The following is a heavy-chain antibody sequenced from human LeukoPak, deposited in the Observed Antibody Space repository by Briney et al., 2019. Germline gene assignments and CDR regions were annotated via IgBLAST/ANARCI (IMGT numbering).Heavy chain of an antibody. Sequence: GGSLRLSCAASGFTFSSYWMSWVRQAPGKGLEWVSGINWNGGSTGYADSVKGRFTISRDNAKNSLYLQMNSLRAEDTALYYCARESSSWYLGVFDYWGQGTLVTVSS. J-gene: IGHJ4*02. CDR2: INWNGGST. CDR1: GFTFSSYW. D-gene: IGHD6-13*01. V-gene: IGHV3-20*04. CDR3: ARESSSWYLGVFDY.